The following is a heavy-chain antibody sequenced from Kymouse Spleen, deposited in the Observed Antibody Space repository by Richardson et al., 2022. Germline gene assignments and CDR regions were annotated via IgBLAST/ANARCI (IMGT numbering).Heavy chain of an antibody. V-gene: IGHV3-48*02. J-gene: IGHJ6*02. CDR3: ARDDSSSWDYYYGMDV. CDR1: GFTFSSYS. D-gene: IGHD6-6*01. Sequence: EVQLVESGGGLVQPGGSLRLSCAASGFTFSSYSMNWVRQAPGKGLEWVSYISSSSSTIYYADSVKGRFTISRDNAKNSLYLQMNSLRDEDTAVYYCARDDSSSWDYYYGMDVWGQGTTVTVSS. CDR2: ISSSSSTI.